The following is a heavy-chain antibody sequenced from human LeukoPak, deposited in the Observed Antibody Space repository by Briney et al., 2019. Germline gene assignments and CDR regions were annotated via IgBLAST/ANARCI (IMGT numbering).Heavy chain of an antibody. D-gene: IGHD1-26*01. CDR2: IYYSGST. V-gene: IGHV4-30-4*08. CDR1: GGSISSGDYY. Sequence: TSETLSLTCTVSGGSISSGDYYWSRIRQPPGKGLEWIGYIYYSGSTYYNPSLKSRVTISVDTSKNQFSLKLSSVTAADTAVYYCARVIVGATFDYWGQGTLVTVSS. CDR3: ARVIVGATFDY. J-gene: IGHJ4*02.